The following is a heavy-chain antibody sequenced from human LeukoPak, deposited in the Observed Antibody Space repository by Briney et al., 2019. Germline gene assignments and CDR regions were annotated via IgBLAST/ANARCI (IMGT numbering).Heavy chain of an antibody. Sequence: PGGSLRLSCAASGFTFSSYAMSWVRQAPGKGLEWVSAISGSGGSTYYADSVKGRFTISRDNSKNTLYLQMNSLRAEDTAVYYCAKLTMIVVVVKVGLRFDYWGQGTLVTVSS. CDR3: AKLTMIVVVVKVGLRFDY. D-gene: IGHD3-22*01. CDR2: ISGSGGST. V-gene: IGHV3-23*01. CDR1: GFTFSSYA. J-gene: IGHJ4*02.